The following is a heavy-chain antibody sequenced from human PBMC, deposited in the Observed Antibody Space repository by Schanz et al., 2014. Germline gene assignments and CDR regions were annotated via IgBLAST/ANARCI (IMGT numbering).Heavy chain of an antibody. CDR3: AKDISDTSGKDDY. V-gene: IGHV3-48*01. Sequence: EVQLVASGGGLVQPGGSLRLSCAASGFTFSSYSMNWVRQAPGKGLEWVSYISSASSTINYADSVKGRFTISRDNSKNTLFLQMNSLRVEDSAIYYCAKDISDTSGKDDYWGQGTLVTVSS. J-gene: IGHJ4*02. CDR1: GFTFSSYS. CDR2: ISSASSTI. D-gene: IGHD3-22*01.